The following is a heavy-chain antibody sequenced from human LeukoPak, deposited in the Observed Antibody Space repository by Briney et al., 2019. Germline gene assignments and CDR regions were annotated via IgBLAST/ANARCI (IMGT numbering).Heavy chain of an antibody. CDR1: GFTFSSCA. D-gene: IGHD2-2*01. CDR2: ISFDGSQK. V-gene: IGHV3-30*04. CDR3: GRLDCTGSSCYEGEDC. Sequence: AGGSLRLSCTASGFTFSSCAMHWVRQAPGKGLEWVALISFDGSQKYYADSVKGRFTISRDNSKSTVYLQMNSLRVEDAAVYYCGRLDCTGSSCYEGEDCWGQGTLVTVSS. J-gene: IGHJ4*02.